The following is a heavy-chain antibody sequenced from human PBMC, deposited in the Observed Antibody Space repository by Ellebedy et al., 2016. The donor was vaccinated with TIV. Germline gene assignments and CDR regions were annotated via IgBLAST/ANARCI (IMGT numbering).Heavy chain of an antibody. Sequence: SGPTLVKPTQTLTLTCTFSGFSLSTSGMCVSWIRQPPGKALEWLALIDWDDDKYYSTSLKTRLTISKDTSKNQVVLTMTNMGPVDTATYYCAREYYDFWSGSYTFDYWGQGTLVTVSS. CDR3: AREYYDFWSGSYTFDY. CDR1: GFSLSTSGMC. D-gene: IGHD3-3*01. V-gene: IGHV2-70*01. CDR2: IDWDDDK. J-gene: IGHJ4*02.